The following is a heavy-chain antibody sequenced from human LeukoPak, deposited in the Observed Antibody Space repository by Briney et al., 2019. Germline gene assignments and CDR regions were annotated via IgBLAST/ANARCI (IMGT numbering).Heavy chain of an antibody. V-gene: IGHV3-7*04. D-gene: IGHD5-18*01. CDR3: ATDWDIQLWLLPDAFDI. Sequence: GGSLRLSCAASGFSFSSYWMSWVRQAPGKGLEWVALINPDGGERYYVDSVKGRFTISRDNAKNSLYLQMNSLRAEDTAVYYCATDWDIQLWLLPDAFDIWGQGTMVTVSS. J-gene: IGHJ3*02. CDR2: INPDGGER. CDR1: GFSFSSYW.